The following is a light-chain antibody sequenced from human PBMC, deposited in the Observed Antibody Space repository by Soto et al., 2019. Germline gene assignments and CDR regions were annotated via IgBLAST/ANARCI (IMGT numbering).Light chain of an antibody. CDR2: KVS. CDR3: TQSTRFPHT. CDR1: PSLVHSDGNTY. Sequence: DIVMTQTPLSSPVTLGQPASISFRSSPSLVHSDGNTYLSWLQQRPGQPPRLLIYKVSNRFSGVPDRCSGSGAGTDITLKISSGEAEDLGIYYCTQSTRFPHTLGQGTKLEIK. V-gene: IGKV2-24*01. J-gene: IGKJ2*01.